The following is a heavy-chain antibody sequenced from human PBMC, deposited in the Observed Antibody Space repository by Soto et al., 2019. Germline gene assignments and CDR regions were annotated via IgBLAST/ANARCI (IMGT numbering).Heavy chain of an antibody. D-gene: IGHD3-16*01. CDR3: AKGHSEYPRTSFAFDL. Sequence: EVQLVESGGGLVQPGRSLRLSCAASGFTFDDYAMHWVRQAPGKGLEWVSGISSNSGSVGYADSVKGRFTISRDNAKNTLFLQMNSLRAEDTALYYCAKGHSEYPRTSFAFDLWGQGTLITVSS. J-gene: IGHJ4*02. V-gene: IGHV3-9*01. CDR1: GFTFDDYA. CDR2: ISSNSGSV.